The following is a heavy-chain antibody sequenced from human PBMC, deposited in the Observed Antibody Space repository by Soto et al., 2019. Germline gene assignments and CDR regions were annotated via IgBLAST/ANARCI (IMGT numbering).Heavy chain of an antibody. Sequence: SETLSLTCAVSGGSISSSNFYWGWFRQSPGKGLEWIGSIHYGGSTYYNPSLKSRITISVDTSKNQFSLNLSSVTAADTAVYYCAKDASCYSCGAWGQGVPVTVSS. CDR1: GGSISSSNFY. CDR3: AKDASCYSCGA. J-gene: IGHJ4*02. CDR2: IHYGGST. D-gene: IGHD2-15*01. V-gene: IGHV4-39*01.